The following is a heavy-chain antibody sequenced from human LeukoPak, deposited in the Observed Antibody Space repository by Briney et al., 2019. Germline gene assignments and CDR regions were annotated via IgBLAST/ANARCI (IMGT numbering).Heavy chain of an antibody. V-gene: IGHV3-20*04. CDR2: INWNGGIK. J-gene: IGHJ6*03. CDR1: GGSISSYY. Sequence: ETLSLTCTVSGGSISSYYWSWIRQPPGKGLEWVSSINWNGGIKGYADSVKGRFTISRDNAKNSLYLQMNSLRAEDTALYYCARVLVGATFTGYYYYYMDVWGKGTTVTVSS. CDR3: ARVLVGATFTGYYYYYMDV. D-gene: IGHD1-26*01.